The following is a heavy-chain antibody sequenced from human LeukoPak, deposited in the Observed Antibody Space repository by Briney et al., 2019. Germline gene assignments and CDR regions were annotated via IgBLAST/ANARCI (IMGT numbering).Heavy chain of an antibody. J-gene: IGHJ4*02. CDR1: GGSISSGSYY. Sequence: PSETLSLTCTVPGGSISSGSYYWSWIRQPAGKGLEWIGRIYHTGSTYYTPSLGSRVTISVDTSKNEFSLSLNSVTAADTAVYYCARAGWIITSGIDYWGQGALVTVSS. CDR2: IYHTGST. CDR3: ARAGWIITSGIDY. D-gene: IGHD3-10*01. V-gene: IGHV4-61*02.